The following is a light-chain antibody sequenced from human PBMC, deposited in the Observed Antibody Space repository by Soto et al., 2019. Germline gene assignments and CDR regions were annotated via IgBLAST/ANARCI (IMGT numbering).Light chain of an antibody. CDR3: QQYNSYST. V-gene: IGKV1-5*03. Sequence: DIQMTQSPSTLSASVGDRVTITCRASQSVSSWLAWYQQKPGKAPNLLIYMASRLESGVPSRFSGSGSGTEFTLTISSLQPDDFATYYCQQYNSYSTFGQGTKVDIK. J-gene: IGKJ1*01. CDR1: QSVSSW. CDR2: MAS.